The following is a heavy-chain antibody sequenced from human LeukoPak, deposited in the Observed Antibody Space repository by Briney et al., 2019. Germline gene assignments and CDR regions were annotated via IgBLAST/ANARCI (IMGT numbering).Heavy chain of an antibody. J-gene: IGHJ4*02. D-gene: IGHD3-16*01. CDR3: ARPAASPLYYSLDH. CDR2: IIPIFGTA. Sequence: ASVKVSCKASGGTFSNYAISWVRQAPGQGLEWMGGIIPIFGTANYAQKFQGRVTITADESTSTAYMELSSLSSEDTAVYYCARPAASPLYYSLDHWGQGTLVSVSS. V-gene: IGHV1-69*13. CDR1: GGTFSNYA.